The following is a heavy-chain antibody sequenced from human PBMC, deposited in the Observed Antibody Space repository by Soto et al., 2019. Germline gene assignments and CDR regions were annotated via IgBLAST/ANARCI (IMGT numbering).Heavy chain of an antibody. CDR1: GFTFSNYA. Sequence: EVQLLESGGGLVQPGGSLRLSCAASGFTFSNYAMSWVRQAPGKGLEWVSTISGSGGSTYYADSVKGRFTISRDNSKNTLYLQMNRLRAEDTAVYYCAKVGRVVGDYVGYWGQGTLVTVSS. D-gene: IGHD4-17*01. V-gene: IGHV3-23*01. CDR3: AKVGRVVGDYVGY. J-gene: IGHJ4*02. CDR2: ISGSGGST.